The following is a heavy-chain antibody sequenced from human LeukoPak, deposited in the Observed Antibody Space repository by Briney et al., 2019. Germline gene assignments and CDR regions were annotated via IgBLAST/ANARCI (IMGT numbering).Heavy chain of an antibody. Sequence: PSETLSLTCAVSGGSISSSNWWSWVRQPPGKGLEWIGEIYHSGSTNYNPSLKSRVTISVDKSKNQFSLKLSSVTAADTAVYYCARVGAALKSAGPNWFDPWGQGTLVTVSS. J-gene: IGHJ5*02. CDR1: GGSISSSNW. CDR3: ARVGAALKSAGPNWFDP. D-gene: IGHD3-10*01. CDR2: IYHSGST. V-gene: IGHV4-4*02.